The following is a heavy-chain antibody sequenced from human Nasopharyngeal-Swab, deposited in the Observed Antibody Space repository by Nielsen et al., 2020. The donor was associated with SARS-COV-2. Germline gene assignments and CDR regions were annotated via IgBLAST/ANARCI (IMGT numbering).Heavy chain of an antibody. V-gene: IGHV4-31*02. CDR2: IYYSGST. Sequence: WIRQPPGKGLEWIGYIYYSGSTYYNPSLKSRVTISGDTSKNQFSLKLSSVTAADTAVYYCARDGVVAATDAFDIWGQGTMVTVSS. D-gene: IGHD2-15*01. CDR3: ARDGVVAATDAFDI. J-gene: IGHJ3*02.